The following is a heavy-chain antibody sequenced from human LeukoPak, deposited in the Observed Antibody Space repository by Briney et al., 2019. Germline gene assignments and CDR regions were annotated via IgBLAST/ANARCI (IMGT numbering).Heavy chain of an antibody. CDR3: ARGDSSSYEFDY. CDR2: IIPIFGIA. J-gene: IGHJ4*02. D-gene: IGHD3-22*01. V-gene: IGHV1-69*13. CDR1: GYTFTGYY. Sequence: ASVKVSCKASGYTFTGYYMHWVRQAPGQGLEWMGGIIPIFGIANYAQKFQGRVTITADESTSTAYMELNSLRSEDSAVFYCARGDSSSYEFDYWGQGTLVTVSS.